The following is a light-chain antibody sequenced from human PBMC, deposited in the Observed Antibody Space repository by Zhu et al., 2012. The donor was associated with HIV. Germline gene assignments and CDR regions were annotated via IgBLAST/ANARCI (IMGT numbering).Light chain of an antibody. CDR2: DAS. V-gene: IGKV3-11*01. J-gene: IGKJ4*01. CDR1: QSVSSY. CDR3: QQYDNWPPLT. Sequence: EIVLTQSPATLSLSPGEKVTLSCRASQSVSSYLAWYQQKPDQAPRLLIYDASNRATGIPARFSGSGSGTEFTLTISSLQSEDFAVYYCQQYDNWPPLTFGGGTTVEI.